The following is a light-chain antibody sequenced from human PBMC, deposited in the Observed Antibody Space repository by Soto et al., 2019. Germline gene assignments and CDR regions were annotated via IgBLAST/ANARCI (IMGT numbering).Light chain of an antibody. CDR1: QSVSNNY. V-gene: IGKV3-11*01. J-gene: IGKJ5*01. Sequence: EIVLTQSPGTLSLSPGERATLSCRASQSVSNNYLAWYQQKPGQAPRLLIYDASNRATGIPARFSGSGSGTDFTLTISSLEPEDFAVYCCQQSSNWPLGITFGQGTRLEIK. CDR2: DAS. CDR3: QQSSNWPLGIT.